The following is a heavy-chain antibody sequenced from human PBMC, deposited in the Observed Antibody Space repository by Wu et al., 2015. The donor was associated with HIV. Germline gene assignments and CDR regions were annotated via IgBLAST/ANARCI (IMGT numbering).Heavy chain of an antibody. CDR1: GYTFTDYY. CDR2: INPNSGGT. Sequence: QVQLVQSGAEVKKPGASVKVSCQASGYTFTDYYIHWVRQAPGQGLEWMGWINPNSGGTNYAQKFQGRVTLTRDTSIGTAYMELSRLTSDDTAVYYCARVGVLLTSADLLEYFQHWGQGTHVVVSS. D-gene: IGHD2/OR15-2a*01. J-gene: IGHJ1*01. V-gene: IGHV1-2*02. CDR3: ARVGVLLTSADLLEYFQH.